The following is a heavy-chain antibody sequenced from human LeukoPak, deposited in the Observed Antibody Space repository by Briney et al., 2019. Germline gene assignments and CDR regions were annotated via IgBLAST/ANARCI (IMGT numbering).Heavy chain of an antibody. J-gene: IGHJ4*02. CDR2: IFTSGST. CDR1: GGSISSGSYY. Sequence: SETLSLTCTVSGGSISSGSYYWSWIRQPAGKGLEWIGRIFTSGSTNYNPSLKSRVTISVDTSKNQFSLKLSSVTAADTAVYYCARDEENYYGSGSYSFDYWGQGTLVTVSS. D-gene: IGHD3-10*01. CDR3: ARDEENYYGSGSYSFDY. V-gene: IGHV4-61*02.